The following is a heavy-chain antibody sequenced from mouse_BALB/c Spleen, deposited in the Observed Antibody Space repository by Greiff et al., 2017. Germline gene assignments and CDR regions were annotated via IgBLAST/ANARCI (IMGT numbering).Heavy chain of an antibody. D-gene: IGHD1-1*01. CDR3: ARGEGSSYEGWFAY. V-gene: IGHV1-77*01. Sequence: QVHVKQSGAELARPGASVKLSCKASGYTFTDYYINWVKQRTGQGLEWIGEIYPGSGNTYYNEKFKGKATLTADKSSSTAYMQLSSLTSEDSAVYFCARGEGSSYEGWFAYWGQGTLVTVSA. J-gene: IGHJ3*01. CDR2: IYPGSGNT. CDR1: GYTFTDYY.